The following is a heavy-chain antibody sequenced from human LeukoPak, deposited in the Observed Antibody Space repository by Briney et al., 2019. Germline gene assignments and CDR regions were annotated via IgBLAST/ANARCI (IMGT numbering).Heavy chain of an antibody. CDR1: GYTFTGYY. Sequence: ASVKVSCKASGYTFTGYYIHWVRQAPGQGLEWMGWINPNSGGTNYAQKFQGRVTMTRDTSISTAYMELSRLRSDDTAVYYCARDRYYYDRDFDYWGQGTLVTVSS. CDR2: INPNSGGT. D-gene: IGHD3-22*01. CDR3: ARDRYYYDRDFDY. V-gene: IGHV1-2*02. J-gene: IGHJ4*02.